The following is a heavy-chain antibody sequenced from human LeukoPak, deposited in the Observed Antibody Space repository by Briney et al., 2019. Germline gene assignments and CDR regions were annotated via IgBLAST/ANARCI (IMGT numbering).Heavy chain of an antibody. CDR1: GGSISSSSYY. J-gene: IGHJ4*02. CDR3: AREIRVRSDTSGYYDY. CDR2: IYYSGST. D-gene: IGHD3-22*01. V-gene: IGHV4-39*07. Sequence: SETLSLTCTVSGGSISSSSYYWGWIRQPPGKGLEWIGSIYYSGSTYYNPSLNSRVTMSVDTSKNQFSLKLNSVTAADTAVYYCAREIRVRSDTSGYYDYWGQGTMVTVSS.